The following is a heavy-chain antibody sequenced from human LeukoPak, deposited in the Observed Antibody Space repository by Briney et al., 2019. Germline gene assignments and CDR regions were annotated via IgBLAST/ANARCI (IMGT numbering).Heavy chain of an antibody. J-gene: IGHJ4*02. Sequence: ASVKVSCKASGYTFTEYYMHWVRQAPGQGLEWIGWISPDSGRTGFAQKFQGRVTMTRDTSISTAYMELSRLGYDDTAVYYCARDTRSSYLQYYFDYWGQGTLVTVSS. D-gene: IGHD5-24*01. CDR2: ISPDSGRT. CDR1: GYTFTEYY. CDR3: ARDTRSSYLQYYFDY. V-gene: IGHV1-2*02.